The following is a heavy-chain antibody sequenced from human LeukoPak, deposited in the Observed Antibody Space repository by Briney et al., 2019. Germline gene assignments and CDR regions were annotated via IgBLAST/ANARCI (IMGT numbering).Heavy chain of an antibody. CDR3: ARQYSGDYYFDY. J-gene: IGHJ4*02. Sequence: GASVKVSCKASGYTFTGYYMHWVRQAPGQGLEWMGWINPNSGGTNYAQEFQGRVTMTRDTSISTAYMGLSRLRSDDTAVYYCARQYSGDYYFDYWGQGTLVTVSS. D-gene: IGHD1-26*01. V-gene: IGHV1-2*02. CDR2: INPNSGGT. CDR1: GYTFTGYY.